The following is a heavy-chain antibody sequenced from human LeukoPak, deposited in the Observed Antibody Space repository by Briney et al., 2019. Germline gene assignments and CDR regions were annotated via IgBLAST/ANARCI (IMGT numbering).Heavy chain of an antibody. J-gene: IGHJ4*02. CDR1: GYTFTSYG. Sequence: ASVTVSCTASGYTFTSYGISWVRQAPGQGLEWMGWISAYNGNTNYAQKLQGRVTMTTDTSTSTAYMELRSLRSDDTAVYYCARSDRITMIVVVPNPFDYWGQGTLVTVSS. V-gene: IGHV1-18*01. CDR2: ISAYNGNT. CDR3: ARSDRITMIVVVPNPFDY. D-gene: IGHD3-22*01.